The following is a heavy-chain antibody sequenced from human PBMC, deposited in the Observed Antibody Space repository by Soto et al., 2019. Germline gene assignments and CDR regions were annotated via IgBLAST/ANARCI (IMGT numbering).Heavy chain of an antibody. Sequence: SETLSLTCTVSGGSISSSSYYWGWIRQPPGKGLEWIGSIYYSGSTYYNPSLKSRVTISVDTSKNQFSLKLSSVTAADTAVYYCARLGRLDTAKDYWGQGTLVTVSS. D-gene: IGHD5-18*01. CDR2: IYYSGST. CDR3: ARLGRLDTAKDY. V-gene: IGHV4-39*01. CDR1: GGSISSSSYY. J-gene: IGHJ4*02.